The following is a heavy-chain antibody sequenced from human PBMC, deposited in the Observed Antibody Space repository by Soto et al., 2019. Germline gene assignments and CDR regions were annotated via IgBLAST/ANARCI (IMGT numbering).Heavy chain of an antibody. D-gene: IGHD1-26*01. CDR3: AKRPRALLTFDY. J-gene: IGHJ4*02. CDR2: ISGSGGST. V-gene: IGHV3-23*01. Sequence: EVQLLESGGGLVQPGGSLRLSCAAAGFTFSIYAMSWVRQAPGKGLEWVSAISGSGGSTYYADSEKGRFTISRDNSKNTLYLQMNSLRADDTAVYYCAKRPRALLTFDYWGQGTLVTVSS. CDR1: GFTFSIYA.